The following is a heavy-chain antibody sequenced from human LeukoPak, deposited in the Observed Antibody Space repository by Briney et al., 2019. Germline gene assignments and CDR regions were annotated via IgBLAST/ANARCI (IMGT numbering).Heavy chain of an antibody. CDR1: GYTFTSYG. CDR2: ISAYNGNT. CDR3: GGGENSSSSGGSPPPPFYYYYMDV. V-gene: IGHV1-18*01. J-gene: IGHJ6*03. D-gene: IGHD6-6*01. Sequence: ASVKVSCKASGYTFTSYGISWVRQAPGQGLEWMGWISAYNGNTNYAQKFQGRVTITADESTSTAYMELSSLRSEDTAVYYCGGGENSSSSGGSPPPPFYYYYMDVWGKGTTVTVSS.